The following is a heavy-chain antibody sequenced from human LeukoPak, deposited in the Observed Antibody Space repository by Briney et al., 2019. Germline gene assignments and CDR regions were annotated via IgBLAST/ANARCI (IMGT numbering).Heavy chain of an antibody. J-gene: IGHJ5*02. D-gene: IGHD1-26*01. V-gene: IGHV1-3*01. CDR1: GYTFTSYA. CDR3: ARDRRVGASGGYWFDP. Sequence: ASVTVSCTASGYTFTSYAMHWVRQAPGQRLEWMGWINAGNGNTKYSQKFQGRVTITRDTSASTAYMELSSLRSEDTAVYYCARDRRVGASGGYWFDPWGQGTLVTVSS. CDR2: INAGNGNT.